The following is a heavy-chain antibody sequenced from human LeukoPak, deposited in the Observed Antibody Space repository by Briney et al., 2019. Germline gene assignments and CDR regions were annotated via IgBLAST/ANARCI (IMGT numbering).Heavy chain of an antibody. D-gene: IGHD6-13*01. Sequence: SETLSLTCAVSGYSISSGYYWGWIRQPPGKGLEWIGSIYHSGSTYYNPSLKSRVTISVDTSKNQFSLKLSPVTAADTAVYYCARDPAAAGTDYWGQGTLVTVSS. CDR2: IYHSGST. J-gene: IGHJ4*02. V-gene: IGHV4-38-2*02. CDR1: GYSISSGYY. CDR3: ARDPAAAGTDY.